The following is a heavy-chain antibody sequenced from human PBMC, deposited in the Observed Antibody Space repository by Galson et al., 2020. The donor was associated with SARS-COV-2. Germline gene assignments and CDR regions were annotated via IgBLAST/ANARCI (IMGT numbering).Heavy chain of an antibody. CDR1: GLSLSNARMG. CDR2: IFSNDEK. J-gene: IGHJ4*02. Sequence: KMSGPTLVKPTETLTLTCTVSGLSLSNARMGVSWIRQPPGKALEWLAHIFSNDEKSHNTSLKSRLTISKDPSKSQVVLTMTSMDPLDTATYYCARAQERSTVFGLVINGYYCDYWGQVTLVTVSS. CDR3: ARAQERSTVFGLVINGYYCDY. V-gene: IGHV2-26*01. D-gene: IGHD3-3*01.